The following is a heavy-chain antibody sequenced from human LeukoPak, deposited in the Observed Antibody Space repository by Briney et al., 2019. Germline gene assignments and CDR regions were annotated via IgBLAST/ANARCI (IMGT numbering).Heavy chain of an antibody. J-gene: IGHJ4*02. CDR2: ISAYNGNT. CDR3: ARSGHYDILTGPELVDY. V-gene: IGHV1-18*01. CDR1: GYTFTSYG. D-gene: IGHD3-9*01. Sequence: ASVKVSCKASGYTFTSYGISWVRQAPGQGLEWMGWISAYNGNTNYAQKLQGRVTMTTDTSTSTAYMELRSLRSDDTAVYYCARSGHYDILTGPELVDYWGQGTLVTVSS.